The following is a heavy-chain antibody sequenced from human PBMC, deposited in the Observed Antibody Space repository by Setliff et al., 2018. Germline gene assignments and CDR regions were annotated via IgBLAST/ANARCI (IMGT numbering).Heavy chain of an antibody. V-gene: IGHV5-51*01. CDR1: GYSFTDYW. D-gene: IGHD2-15*01. Sequence: GESLKISCKASGYSFTDYWIAWVRQMPGKGLEWMGIIYPSNSNIKYSPSFEAQITFSVDKSITTAYLQWSSLKASDTAMYYCARQKLGYCSGNTCYSPFDYWGQGTPVTVSS. J-gene: IGHJ4*02. CDR3: ARQKLGYCSGNTCYSPFDY. CDR2: IYPSNSNI.